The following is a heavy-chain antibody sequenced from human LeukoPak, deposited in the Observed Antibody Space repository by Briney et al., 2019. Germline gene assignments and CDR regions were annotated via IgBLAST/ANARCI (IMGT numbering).Heavy chain of an antibody. D-gene: IGHD6-19*01. J-gene: IGHJ3*02. CDR3: ARGNVPGIAVAGTMIDAFDI. CDR2: INPNSGGT. Sequence: ASVKVSCKASGYTFTGYYMHWVRQAPGHGLEWMGWINPNSGGTNYAQKFQGRVTMTRDTSISTAYMELSRLRSDDTAVCYCARGNVPGIAVAGTMIDAFDIWGQGTMVTVSS. V-gene: IGHV1-2*02. CDR1: GYTFTGYY.